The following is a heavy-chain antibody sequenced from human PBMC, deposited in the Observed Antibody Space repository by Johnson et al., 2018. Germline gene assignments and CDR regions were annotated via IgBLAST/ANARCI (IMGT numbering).Heavy chain of an antibody. V-gene: IGHV1-46*01. J-gene: IGHJ6*03. CDR1: GGTFSSYA. Sequence: QVQLVQSGAEVKKPGSSVKVSCKASGGTFSSYAISWVRQAPGQGLEWMGIINPSGGSTSYAQKFQGRVTMTRATSTSTVYMELSSLRFEDTAGYYCARGGITMIVVVITTSNYDYMDGWGKGTTVTGSS. CDR2: INPSGGST. D-gene: IGHD3-22*01. CDR3: ARGGITMIVVVITTSNYDYMDG.